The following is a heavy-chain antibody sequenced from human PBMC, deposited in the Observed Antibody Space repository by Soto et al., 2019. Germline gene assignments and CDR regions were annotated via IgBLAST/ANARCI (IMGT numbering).Heavy chain of an antibody. Sequence: QVQLVQSGAEVKKPGASVKVSCKASGITFSSYAMHWVRQAPGQRLEWMGWINAGNGDTRYSQIFQGRVTLTRDTSPSTVYLDLSSLRSEDTAIYYCARAISGYVTWGQGTLVTVSS. CDR2: INAGNGDT. J-gene: IGHJ5*02. D-gene: IGHD5-12*01. CDR1: GITFSSYA. V-gene: IGHV1-3*01. CDR3: ARAISGYVT.